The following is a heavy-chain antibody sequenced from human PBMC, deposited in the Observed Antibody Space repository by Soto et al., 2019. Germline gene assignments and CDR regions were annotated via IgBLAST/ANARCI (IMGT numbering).Heavy chain of an antibody. V-gene: IGHV3-30-3*01. CDR3: AREYDYSSSAGRFDY. Sequence: GGSLRLSCAASGFTFSSYAMHWVRQAPGKGLEWVAVISYDGSNKYYADSVKGRFTISRDNSKNTLYLQMNSLRAEDTAVYYCAREYDYSSSAGRFDYWGQGTLVTVSS. D-gene: IGHD6-6*01. CDR1: GFTFSSYA. J-gene: IGHJ4*02. CDR2: ISYDGSNK.